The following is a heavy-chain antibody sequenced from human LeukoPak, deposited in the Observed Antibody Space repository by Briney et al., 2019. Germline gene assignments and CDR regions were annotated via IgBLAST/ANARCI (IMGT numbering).Heavy chain of an antibody. CDR2: ISDSGNTI. Sequence: GGSLRLSCAASGFTFSRYSMNWVRQAPGKGLEWVSYISDSGNTIHYADSVKGRFTISRDNAKNSLFLQMNSLRVEDTSVFYCARDQGGYNYGRGYFDYWGRGTLVTVSS. V-gene: IGHV3-48*01. J-gene: IGHJ4*02. CDR1: GFTFSRYS. D-gene: IGHD5-24*01. CDR3: ARDQGGYNYGRGYFDY.